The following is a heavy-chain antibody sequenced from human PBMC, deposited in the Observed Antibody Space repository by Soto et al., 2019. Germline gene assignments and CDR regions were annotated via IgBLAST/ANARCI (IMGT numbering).Heavy chain of an antibody. D-gene: IGHD3-22*01. CDR3: ASGYDSSGYYEVGY. V-gene: IGHV3-33*01. J-gene: IGHJ4*02. CDR1: EFTFSSYG. Sequence: QVQLVESGGGVVQPGRSLRLSCAASEFTFSSYGMHWVRQAPGKGLEWVAVIWYDGSNKYYADSVKGRFTISRDNSKNTLYLQMNSLRAEDTAVYYCASGYDSSGYYEVGYWGQGTLVTVSS. CDR2: IWYDGSNK.